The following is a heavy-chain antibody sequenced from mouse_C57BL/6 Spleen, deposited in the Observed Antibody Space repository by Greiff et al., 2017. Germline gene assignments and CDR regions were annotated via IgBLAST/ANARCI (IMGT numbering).Heavy chain of an antibody. D-gene: IGHD2-4*01. Sequence: EVKLQESGPGLVKPSQSLSLTCSFTGYSITSGYYWNWIRQFPGNKLEWMGYISYDGSNNSNPSLKNRISITRDTSKNQFFLKLNSVTTEDTATYYCARDHDYHWYFDVWGTGTTVTVSS. J-gene: IGHJ1*03. CDR1: GYSITSGYY. V-gene: IGHV3-6*01. CDR3: ARDHDYHWYFDV. CDR2: ISYDGSN.